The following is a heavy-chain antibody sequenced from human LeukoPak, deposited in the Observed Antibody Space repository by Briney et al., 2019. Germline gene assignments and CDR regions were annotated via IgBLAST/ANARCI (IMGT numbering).Heavy chain of an antibody. J-gene: IGHJ4*02. CDR2: IYTGGNT. V-gene: IGHV3-53*01. Sequence: GGSLRLSCAASVFTFSSYSMSWVRQAPGKGLEWVSTIYTGGNTYYAASVKGRFTISRDFSKNTVFLHMNSLRAEDTAMYYCARGDDSGYYDYFDYWGQGALVTVSS. D-gene: IGHD3-22*01. CDR3: ARGDDSGYYDYFDY. CDR1: VFTFSSYS.